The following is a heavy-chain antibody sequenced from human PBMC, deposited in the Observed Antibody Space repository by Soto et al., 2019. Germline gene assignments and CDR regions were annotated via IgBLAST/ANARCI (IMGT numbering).Heavy chain of an antibody. CDR2: ISYDGSNK. V-gene: IGHV3-30*18. CDR3: AKDLGYSYGYGMDV. D-gene: IGHD5-18*01. CDR1: GFTFSSYG. J-gene: IGHJ6*02. Sequence: QVQLVESGGGVVQPGRSLRLSCAASGFTFSSYGMHWVRQAPGKGLEWVAVISYDGSNKYYADSVKGRFTISRDNYKNTLYLQMNSLRAEDTAVYYCAKDLGYSYGYGMDVWGQGTTVTVSS.